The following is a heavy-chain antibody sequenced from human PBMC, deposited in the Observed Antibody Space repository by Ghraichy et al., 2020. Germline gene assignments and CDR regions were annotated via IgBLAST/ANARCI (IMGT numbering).Heavy chain of an antibody. Sequence: GESLNISCTASGFTFSSYAMTWVRQAPGMGLEWVSTIGATGSNTYYADSVRVRFTISRDNSKNTLYLQMNSLRAEDTAVYYCTRALRTPVVSDFDPWGQGTLVTVSA. CDR3: TRALRTPVVSDFDP. D-gene: IGHD1-14*01. CDR2: IGATGSNT. J-gene: IGHJ5*02. V-gene: IGHV3-23*01. CDR1: GFTFSSYA.